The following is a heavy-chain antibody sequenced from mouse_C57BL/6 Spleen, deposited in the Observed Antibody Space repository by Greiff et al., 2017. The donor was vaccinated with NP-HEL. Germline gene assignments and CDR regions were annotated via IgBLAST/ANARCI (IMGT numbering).Heavy chain of an antibody. J-gene: IGHJ3*01. CDR2: IDPSDSYT. V-gene: IGHV1-50*01. CDR3: ARKEGAWFAY. CDR1: GYTFTSYW. Sequence: QVQLQQPGAELVKPGASVKLSCKASGYTFTSYWMQWVKQRPGQGLEWIGEIDPSDSYTNYNQKFKGKATLTVDTSSSTAYMQLSSLTSEDSAVYYCARKEGAWFAYWGQGTLVTVSA.